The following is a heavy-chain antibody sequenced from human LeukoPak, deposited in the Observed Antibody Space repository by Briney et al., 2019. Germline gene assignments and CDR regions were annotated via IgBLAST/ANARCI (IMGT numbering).Heavy chain of an antibody. D-gene: IGHD2-15*01. CDR3: ATADCSGGSCIWFDP. CDR2: IYNSGST. Sequence: SETLSLTCTVSGFSISSYYWSWIRQPPGKGLEWIGRIYNSGSTYYNTSLKSRVTISVDTSKNQFSLKLSSVTAADTAVYYCATADCSGGSCIWFDPWGQGTLVTVSS. J-gene: IGHJ5*02. V-gene: IGHV4-39*07. CDR1: GFSISSYY.